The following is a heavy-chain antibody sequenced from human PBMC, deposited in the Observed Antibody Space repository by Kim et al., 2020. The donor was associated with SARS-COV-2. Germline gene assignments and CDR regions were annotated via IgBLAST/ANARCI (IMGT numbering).Heavy chain of an antibody. D-gene: IGHD6-25*01. CDR1: GDTFTSYS. V-gene: IGHV1-46*01. CDR3: ARDRAGGSEHPRDDAVDI. CDR2: INPSGGST. J-gene: IGHJ3*02. Sequence: ASVKVSCKASGDTFTSYSMHWVRQAPGQGLEWMGIINPSGGSTNYAQKFQGRVTMTRDKSTSTAYMELSSLRSEDTAVYYCARDRAGGSEHPRDDAVDIW.